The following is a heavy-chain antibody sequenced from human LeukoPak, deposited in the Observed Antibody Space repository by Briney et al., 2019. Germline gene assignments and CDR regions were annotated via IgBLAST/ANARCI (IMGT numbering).Heavy chain of an antibody. V-gene: IGHV3-11*01. Sequence: NPGGSLRLSCAASGFTFSDYYMSWIRQAPGKGLEWVSYISSSGSTIYYADSVKGRFTISRDNAKNSLYLQMNSLRAEDTAVYYCARDGLDYYDSSGYLDYWGQGTLVTVSS. D-gene: IGHD3-22*01. J-gene: IGHJ4*02. CDR3: ARDGLDYYDSSGYLDY. CDR1: GFTFSDYY. CDR2: ISSSGSTI.